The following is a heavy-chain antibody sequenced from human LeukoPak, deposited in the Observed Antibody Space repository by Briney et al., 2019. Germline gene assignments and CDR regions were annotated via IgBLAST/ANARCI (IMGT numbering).Heavy chain of an antibody. CDR2: INLSSGKT. V-gene: IGHV1-46*01. CDR1: KYSFITCD. D-gene: IGHD2-2*01. Sequence: ASVKVSCKASKYSFITCDIHWVRQAPGQGLEWMGKINLSSGKTTYTQRFQGRVTMTTDTSTSTAYMELRSLRSDDTAVYYCARGRDIVVVPAATDYYYYYMDVWGKGTTVTVSS. J-gene: IGHJ6*03. CDR3: ARGRDIVVVPAATDYYYYYMDV.